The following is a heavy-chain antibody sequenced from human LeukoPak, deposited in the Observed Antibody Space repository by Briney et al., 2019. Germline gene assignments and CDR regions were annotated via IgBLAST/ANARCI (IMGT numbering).Heavy chain of an antibody. D-gene: IGHD6-13*01. V-gene: IGHV4-59*08. CDR1: VGSFNIYY. CDR3: ATHRGGSSSWYILDY. J-gene: IGHJ4*02. Sequence: AEPLSLPCTLSVGSFNIYYWSWIRQPPGKGLEWIGYIYYSGSTNYSPPVKGRVHKSVDKFKDQFSLKMSSVNAADTAVYYCATHRGGSSSWYILDYWGQGTLVTVSS. CDR2: IYYSGST.